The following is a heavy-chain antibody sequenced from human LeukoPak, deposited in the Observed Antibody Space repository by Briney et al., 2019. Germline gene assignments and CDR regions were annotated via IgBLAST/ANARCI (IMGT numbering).Heavy chain of an antibody. CDR2: IYYSGST. V-gene: IGHV4-31*03. CDR1: GGSISSGGYY. D-gene: IGHD3-10*01. J-gene: IGHJ5*02. Sequence: PSQTLSLICTVSGGSISSGGYYWSWIRQHPGKGLGWIGYIYYSGSTYYNPSLKSRVTISVDTSKNQFSLKLSSVTAADTAVYYCARGRITMVRGPLGPWGQGTLVTVSS. CDR3: ARGRITMVRGPLGP.